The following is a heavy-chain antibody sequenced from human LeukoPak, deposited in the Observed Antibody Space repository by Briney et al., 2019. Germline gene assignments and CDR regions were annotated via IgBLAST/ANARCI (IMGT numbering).Heavy chain of an antibody. J-gene: IGHJ1*01. CDR1: GFTFSNYG. V-gene: IGHV3-30*18. CDR3: ANLPL. CDR2: ISYDGSNK. Sequence: SLRLSCATSGFTFSNYGMHWVGQAPGKGLEWVAVISYDGSNKYYADSVKGRFTISRDNATNTLYLQINSLRPEDAAVYYCANLPLWGQGTLVTGSS.